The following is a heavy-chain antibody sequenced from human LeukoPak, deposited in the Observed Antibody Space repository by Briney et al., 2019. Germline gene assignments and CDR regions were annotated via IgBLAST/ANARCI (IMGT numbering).Heavy chain of an antibody. CDR2: IYYSGST. CDR1: GGSISSNSYY. D-gene: IGHD3-10*01. CDR3: ARVGGYYGSGRHYYYYYMDV. Sequence: SETLSLTCAVSGGSISSNSYYWGWIRQPPGKGLEWIGYIYYSGSTNYNPSLKSRVTISVDTSKNQFSLKLSSVTAADTAVYYCARVGGYYGSGRHYYYYYMDVWGKGTTVTVSS. V-gene: IGHV4-61*05. J-gene: IGHJ6*03.